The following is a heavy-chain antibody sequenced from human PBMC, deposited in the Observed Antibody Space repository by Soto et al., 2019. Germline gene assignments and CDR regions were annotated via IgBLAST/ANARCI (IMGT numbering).Heavy chain of an antibody. V-gene: IGHV3-30*18. CDR2: ISYDGNNK. D-gene: IGHD1-1*01. J-gene: IGHJ4*02. CDR3: AKERTRHFDY. CDR1: GFTFRSYG. Sequence: LRLSCAASGFTFRSYGMHWVRQAPGKGLEWVAVISYDGNNKYYADSVKGRLTISRDNSKNTVSLQMNSLRVEDTAVYYCAKERTRHFDYWGQGIPVTVSS.